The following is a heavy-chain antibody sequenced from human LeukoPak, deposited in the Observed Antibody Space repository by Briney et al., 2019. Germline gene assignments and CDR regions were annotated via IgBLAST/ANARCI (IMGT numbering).Heavy chain of an antibody. CDR2: IYSGGST. D-gene: IGHD1-26*01. CDR3: ARDVVGATYFD. Sequence: GGSLRLSCAASGFTVSSNYMTWVRQAPGKGLEWVSIIYSGGSTSYADFVKGRFTISRDNSKNTLYLQMNSLRAEDTAVYYCARDVVGATYFDWGQGTLVPSPQ. J-gene: IGHJ4*02. CDR1: GFTVSSNY. V-gene: IGHV3-53*01.